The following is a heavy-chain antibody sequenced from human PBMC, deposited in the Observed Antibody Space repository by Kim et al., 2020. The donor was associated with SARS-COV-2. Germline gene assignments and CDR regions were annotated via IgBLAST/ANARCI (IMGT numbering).Heavy chain of an antibody. CDR1: GYTFTSYA. CDR2: INAGNGNT. V-gene: IGHV1-3*01. CDR3: ARQKGVRGVITKPHFDY. D-gene: IGHD3-10*01. J-gene: IGHJ4*02. Sequence: ASVKVSCKASGYTFTSYAMHWVRQAPGQRLEWMGWINAGNGNTKYSQKFQGRVTITRDTSASTAYMELSSLRSEDTAVYYCARQKGVRGVITKPHFDYWGQGTLVTVSS.